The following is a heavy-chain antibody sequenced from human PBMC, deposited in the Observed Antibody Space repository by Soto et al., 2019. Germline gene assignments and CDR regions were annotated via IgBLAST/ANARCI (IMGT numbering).Heavy chain of an antibody. CDR2: IKQDGSEK. J-gene: IGHJ6*01. CDR1: GFTFSSYW. D-gene: IGHD6-13*01. CDR3: ARVPGYSSSWYGSRCYYGMDV. V-gene: IGHV3-7*01. Sequence: EVQLVESGGGLVQPGGSLRLACAASGFTFSSYWMSWVRQAPGKGLEWVANIKQDGSEKYYVDSVKGRFTISRDNAKNSLYLHMNTLRAQDTAVYYCARVPGYSSSWYGSRCYYGMDVW.